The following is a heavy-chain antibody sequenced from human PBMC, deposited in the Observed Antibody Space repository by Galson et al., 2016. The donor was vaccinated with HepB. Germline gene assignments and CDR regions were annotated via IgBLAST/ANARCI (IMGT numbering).Heavy chain of an antibody. CDR3: ARFRWQYYFDY. Sequence: SETLSLTCTVSGGSISSYYWSWIWQPPGKGLEWIGYISYSGSTNYNPSLRSRVTMSVDTSKNQFSLKLSSVTAADTAVYYCARFRWQYYFDYWGQGTLVTVSS. CDR2: ISYSGST. J-gene: IGHJ4*02. D-gene: IGHD4-23*01. V-gene: IGHV4-59*01. CDR1: GGSISSYY.